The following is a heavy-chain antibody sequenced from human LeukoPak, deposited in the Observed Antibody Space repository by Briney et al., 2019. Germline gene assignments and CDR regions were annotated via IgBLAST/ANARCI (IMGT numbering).Heavy chain of an antibody. CDR3: ARDYGDYTSYYYYMDV. D-gene: IGHD4-17*01. Sequence: GGSLRLSCAASGFTFSSYSMNWVRQAPGKGLEWVSYISSSSSTIYYADSVKGRFTISRDNAKNSLYLQMNSLRAEDTAVYYCARDYGDYTSYYYYMDVWGKGTTVTVSS. CDR1: GFTFSSYS. V-gene: IGHV3-48*01. CDR2: ISSSSSTI. J-gene: IGHJ6*03.